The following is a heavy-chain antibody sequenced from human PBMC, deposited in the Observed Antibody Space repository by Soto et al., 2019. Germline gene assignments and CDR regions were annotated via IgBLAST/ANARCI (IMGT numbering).Heavy chain of an antibody. Sequence: SLRLSCAASGFTFSSYGMHWVRQAPGKGLEWVAVISYDGSNKYYADSVKGRFTISRDNSKNTLYLQMNSLRAEDTAVYYCAKADHHYYYRMDVWGQGTTVTVYS. V-gene: IGHV3-30*18. J-gene: IGHJ6*02. CDR3: AKADHHYYYRMDV. CDR1: GFTFSSYG. CDR2: ISYDGSNK.